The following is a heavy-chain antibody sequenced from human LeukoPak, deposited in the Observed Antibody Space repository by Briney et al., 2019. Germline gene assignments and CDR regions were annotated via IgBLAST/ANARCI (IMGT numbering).Heavy chain of an antibody. V-gene: IGHV4-38-2*02. D-gene: IGHD3-3*01. Sequence: SETLSLTCTVSGYSISSGYYWGWIRQPPGKGLEWIGSIYHSGSTYYNPSLKSRVTISVDTSKDQFSLKLSSVTAADTAVYYCARVYDLAPIWFDPWGQGTLVTVSS. CDR1: GYSISSGYY. J-gene: IGHJ5*02. CDR2: IYHSGST. CDR3: ARVYDLAPIWFDP.